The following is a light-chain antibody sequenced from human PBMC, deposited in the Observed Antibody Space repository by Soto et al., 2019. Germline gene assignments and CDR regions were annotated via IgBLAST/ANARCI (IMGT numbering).Light chain of an antibody. CDR3: QTWGTGYKV. Sequence: QAVLTQSPSASASLGASVKLTCTLSSGHSTYSIAWHQQQPEKGPRFLMTLNSGGSHTKGDGIPDRFSGSSSGAERYLTISSLQSEDEADYYCQTWGTGYKVFGGGTKLTVL. CDR2: LNSGGSH. CDR1: SGHSTYS. J-gene: IGLJ2*01. V-gene: IGLV4-69*01.